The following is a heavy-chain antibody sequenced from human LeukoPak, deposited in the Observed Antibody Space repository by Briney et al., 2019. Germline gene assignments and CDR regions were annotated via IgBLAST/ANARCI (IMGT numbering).Heavy chain of an antibody. Sequence: GGSLRLSCAASGFTFSSYAMNWVRQAPGKGLEWLSTISDVGGNTYYADSVKGRFTISRDNSRNTLYLQMSSLRVEDTAVYFCAKTPKTGSFDYWGQGTLVTVSS. J-gene: IGHJ4*02. D-gene: IGHD7-27*01. CDR3: AKTPKTGSFDY. CDR1: GFTFSSYA. CDR2: ISDVGGNT. V-gene: IGHV3-23*01.